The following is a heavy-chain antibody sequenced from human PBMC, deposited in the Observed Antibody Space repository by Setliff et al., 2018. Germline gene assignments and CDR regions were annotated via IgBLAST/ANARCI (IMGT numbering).Heavy chain of an antibody. J-gene: IGHJ3*02. V-gene: IGHV4-38-2*02. D-gene: IGHD3-22*01. CDR1: GGSISSYY. CDR2: IYHSGST. CDR3: ARDYYDSSGYYLLAFDI. Sequence: SETLSLTCTVSGGSISSYYWGWIRQPPGKGLEWIGSIYHSGSTYYNTSLKSRVTISVDTSKNQFPLKLSSVTAADTAVYYCARDYYDSSGYYLLAFDIWGQGTMVTVSS.